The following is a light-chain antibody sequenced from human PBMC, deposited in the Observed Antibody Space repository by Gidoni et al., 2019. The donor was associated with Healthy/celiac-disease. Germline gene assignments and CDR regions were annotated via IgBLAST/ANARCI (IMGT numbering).Light chain of an antibody. Sequence: ASRRTQSPSSLSASTGDRDTITCRASQGISSYLAWYQQKPGKAPKLLIYAASTLQSGVPSRFSGSGSGTDFTLTISCLQSEDFATYYCQQYYSYPLTFGGGTKVEIK. CDR1: QGISSY. J-gene: IGKJ4*01. CDR3: QQYYSYPLT. V-gene: IGKV1-8*01. CDR2: AAS.